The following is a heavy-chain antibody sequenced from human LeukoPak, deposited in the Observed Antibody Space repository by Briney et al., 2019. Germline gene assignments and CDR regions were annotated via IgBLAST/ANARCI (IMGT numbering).Heavy chain of an antibody. CDR3: ARDRVL. D-gene: IGHD1-1*01. J-gene: IGHJ4*02. CDR2: INHSGST. V-gene: IGHV4-34*01. Sequence: SETLSLTCAVYGGSFSGYYWSWIRQPPGKGLEWIGEINHSGSTNYNPSLKSRVTISVDTSKNQFSLKLSSVTAADTAVYYCARDRVLWGQGTRVTVSS. CDR1: GGSFSGYY.